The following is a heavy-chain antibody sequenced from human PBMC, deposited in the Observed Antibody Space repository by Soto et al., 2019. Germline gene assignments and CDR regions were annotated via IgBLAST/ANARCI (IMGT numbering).Heavy chain of an antibody. Sequence: SETLSLTCTVSGVSISSSSYYWGWIRQPPGKGLEWIGSIYYSGSTYYNPSLKSRVTISVDTSKNQFSLKLSSVTAADTAVYYCARLGTAGIAARDYWGQGTLVTVSS. CDR3: ARLGTAGIAARDY. CDR2: IYYSGST. J-gene: IGHJ4*02. CDR1: GVSISSSSYY. D-gene: IGHD6-25*01. V-gene: IGHV4-39*01.